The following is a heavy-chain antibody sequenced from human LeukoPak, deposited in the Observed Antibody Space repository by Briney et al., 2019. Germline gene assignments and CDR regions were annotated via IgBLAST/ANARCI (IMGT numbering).Heavy chain of an antibody. CDR1: GGSFSGYY. CDR3: ARGSPRGIGYYYYYGMDV. CDR2: INHSGST. J-gene: IGHJ6*02. V-gene: IGHV4-34*01. Sequence: SGTLSLTCAVYGGSFSGYYWSWIRQPPGKGLEWIGEINHSGSTNYNPSLKSRVTISVDTSKNQFSLKLSSVTAADTAVYYCARGSPRGIGYYYYYGMDVWGQGTTVTVFS. D-gene: IGHD3-16*01.